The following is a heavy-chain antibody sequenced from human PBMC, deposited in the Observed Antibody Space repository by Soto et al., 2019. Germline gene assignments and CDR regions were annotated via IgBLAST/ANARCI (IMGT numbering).Heavy chain of an antibody. CDR2: IIPIFGTA. D-gene: IGHD6-6*01. CDR1: GGTFSSYA. CDR3: ARESSSSIWFDP. J-gene: IGHJ5*02. V-gene: IGHV1-69*13. Sequence: SVKVSCKASGGTFSSYAISWVRQAPGQGLEWMGGIIPIFGTANYAQKFQGRVTITADESTSTAYMELSSLRSEDTAVYCCARESSSSIWFDPWGQGTLVTVSS.